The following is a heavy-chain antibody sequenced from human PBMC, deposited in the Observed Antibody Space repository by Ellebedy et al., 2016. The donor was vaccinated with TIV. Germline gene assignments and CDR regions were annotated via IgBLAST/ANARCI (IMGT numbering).Heavy chain of an antibody. CDR2: INHSGGT. V-gene: IGHV4-34*01. CDR3: AREKTGGIDY. Sequence: MPSETLSLTCAVYGGSFSGYYWSWIRQPPGKGLEWIGEINHSGGTNYNPSLKSRVTISVDTSKNQFSLKLSSVTAADTAVYYCAREKTGGIDYWGQGTLVTVSS. J-gene: IGHJ4*02. CDR1: GGSFSGYY. D-gene: IGHD7-27*01.